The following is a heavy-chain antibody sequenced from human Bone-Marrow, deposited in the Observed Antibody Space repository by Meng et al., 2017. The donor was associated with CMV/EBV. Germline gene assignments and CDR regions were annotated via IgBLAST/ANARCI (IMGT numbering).Heavy chain of an antibody. CDR2: IRYDENKK. D-gene: IGHD1-26*01. CDR1: GFTFSDYY. CDR3: AKDRSSGGSYYPNFEY. V-gene: IGHV3-30*02. J-gene: IGHJ4*02. Sequence: GESLKISCAASGFTFSDYYMSWIRQAPGKGLEWVAFIRYDENKKYYGDSVKVRFTISRDNSKNALFLQMNSLRAEDTALYYCAKDRSSGGSYYPNFEYWGQGTLVTVSS.